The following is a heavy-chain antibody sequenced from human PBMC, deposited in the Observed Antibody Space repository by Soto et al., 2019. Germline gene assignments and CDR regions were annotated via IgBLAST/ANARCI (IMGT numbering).Heavy chain of an antibody. CDR2: IKSKTDGGTT. Sequence: EVQLVESGGGLVKPGGSLRLSCAASGFTFSNAWMSWVRQAPGKGLEWVGRIKSKTDGGTTDYAAPLKGRFTISRDDSKNTLYLQMNSLKTEDTAVYYCTQDSSGWYFGYWGQGTLVTVSS. V-gene: IGHV3-15*01. D-gene: IGHD6-19*01. CDR1: GFTFSNAW. CDR3: TQDSSGWYFGY. J-gene: IGHJ4*02.